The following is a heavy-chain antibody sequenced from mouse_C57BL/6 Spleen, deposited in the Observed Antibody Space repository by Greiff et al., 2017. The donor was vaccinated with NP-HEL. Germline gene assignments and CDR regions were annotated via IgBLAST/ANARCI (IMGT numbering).Heavy chain of an antibody. Sequence: QVQLQESGAELVRPGTSVKVSCKASGYAFTNYLIEWVKQRPGQGLEWIGVINPGSGGTNYNEKFKGKATLTADKSSSTAYMQLSSLTSEDSAVYFCARGYSNYVGDYWGQGTTLTVSS. D-gene: IGHD2-5*01. J-gene: IGHJ2*01. CDR3: ARGYSNYVGDY. CDR1: GYAFTNYL. V-gene: IGHV1-54*01. CDR2: INPGSGGT.